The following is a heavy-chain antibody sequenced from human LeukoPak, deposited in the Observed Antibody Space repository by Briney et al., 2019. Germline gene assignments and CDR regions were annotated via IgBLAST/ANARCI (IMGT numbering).Heavy chain of an antibody. CDR2: INPNSGGT. D-gene: IGHD6-13*01. V-gene: IGHV1-2*02. J-gene: IGHJ5*02. CDR1: GYTFTGYY. Sequence: GASVKVSCKASGYTFTGYYMHWVRQAPGQGLEWMGWINPNSGGTNYAQKFQGRVTMTRDTSISTAYMEPSRLRSDDTAVYYCASGAAAHHGRSRNWFDPWGQGTLVTVSS. CDR3: ASGAAAHHGRSRNWFDP.